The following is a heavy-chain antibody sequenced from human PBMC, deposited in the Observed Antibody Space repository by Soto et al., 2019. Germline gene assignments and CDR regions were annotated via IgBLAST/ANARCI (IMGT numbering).Heavy chain of an antibody. V-gene: IGHV1-18*01. D-gene: IGHD6-19*01. J-gene: IGHJ6*02. CDR1: GYTFTKFG. CDR3: AREGLGIYYYNGMDV. CDR2: VSGYNGET. Sequence: QVQLVQSGAEVKKPGASVKVSCKASGYTFTKFGISWVRQAPGQGLEWMGWVSGYNGETSYAQSLQGRVTMTTDTSTTTAYMALRSLRSDDTAVFYCAREGLGIYYYNGMDVWGQGTTVTVSS.